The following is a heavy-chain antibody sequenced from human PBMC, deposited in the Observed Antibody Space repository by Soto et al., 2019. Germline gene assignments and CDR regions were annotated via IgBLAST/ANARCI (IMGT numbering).Heavy chain of an antibody. Sequence: EVQLVESGGGLVQPGGSLRLSCVASGFTFRNSWMIWVRQAPGKGLECLGSIQPDGSATYYVDSVKGRFTISRDNAKNSLSLQLNSLRDEDTAIYYGVTDLNWGANWGQGTTVIVSP. D-gene: IGHD3-16*01. V-gene: IGHV3-7*01. CDR2: IQPDGSAT. J-gene: IGHJ3*01. CDR1: GFTFRNSW. CDR3: VTDLNWGAN.